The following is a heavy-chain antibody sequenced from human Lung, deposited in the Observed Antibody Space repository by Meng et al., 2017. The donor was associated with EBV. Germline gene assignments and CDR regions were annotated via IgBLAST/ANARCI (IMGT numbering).Heavy chain of an antibody. V-gene: IGHV6-1*01. CDR2: TYYRSKWYN. CDR3: ARGATSVFDL. CDR1: GDSVSSSSAA. Sequence: QVHLHTPRPGLSKPSPPPSLPRVIAGDSVSSSSAAWTWIRQSPSRGLEWLGRTYYRSKWYNDYAVFVKSRITINPDTSKNQFSLQLNSVTPEDTAVYYCARGATSVFDLWGRGTLVTVSS. J-gene: IGHJ2*01.